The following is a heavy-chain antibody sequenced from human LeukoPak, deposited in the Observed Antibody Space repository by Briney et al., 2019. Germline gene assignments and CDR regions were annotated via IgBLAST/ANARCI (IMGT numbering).Heavy chain of an antibody. Sequence: KHGESVKISCRGCGYSFTTYWIAWVRQMPGKGLEWMGSIYPGDSETRYSPSFQGQVTISADKSISTAYLQWSSLKASDTAMYYCATPRVYSNQPFDYWGQGTLVTISS. CDR1: GYSFTTYW. D-gene: IGHD4-11*01. J-gene: IGHJ4*02. CDR3: ATPRVYSNQPFDY. CDR2: IYPGDSET. V-gene: IGHV5-51*01.